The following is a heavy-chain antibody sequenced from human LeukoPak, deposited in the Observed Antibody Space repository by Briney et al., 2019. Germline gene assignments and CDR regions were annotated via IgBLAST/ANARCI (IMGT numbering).Heavy chain of an antibody. V-gene: IGHV4-59*08. CDR2: IYYSGST. CDR1: GGSISGYY. J-gene: IGHJ6*02. D-gene: IGHD3-22*01. Sequence: SSETLSLTCTVSGGSISGYYWSWIRQPTGKGLEWIGYIYYSGSTTYNPSLKSRLTISVDTSKNQFSLKLSSVTAADTAVYYCARLRPSGWGHYDMDVWGQGTTVTVSS. CDR3: ARLRPSGWGHYDMDV.